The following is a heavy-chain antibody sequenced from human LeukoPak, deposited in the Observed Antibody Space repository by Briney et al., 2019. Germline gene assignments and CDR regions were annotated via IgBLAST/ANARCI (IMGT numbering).Heavy chain of an antibody. D-gene: IGHD1-7*01. CDR1: GFVVNDYY. CDR2: ISSRDNLI. J-gene: IGHJ4*02. V-gene: IGHV3-11*04. Sequence: GGSLRLSCAASGFVVNDYYMNWIRQAPGKGLEWVSYISSRDNLIYYADSVKGRFTISRDNAKNSLYLQMNSLRAEDTAVYYCARGGITGTIFYYWGQGTLVTVSS. CDR3: ARGGITGTIFYY.